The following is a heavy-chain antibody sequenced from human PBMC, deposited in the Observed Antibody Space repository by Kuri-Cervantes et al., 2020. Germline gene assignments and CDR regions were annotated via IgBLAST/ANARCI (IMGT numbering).Heavy chain of an antibody. CDR2: ISYDGKNQ. CDR3: ARAGVTGTRGWFDS. V-gene: IGHV3-30*04. D-gene: IGHD1-7*01. J-gene: IGHJ5*01. Sequence: GESLKISCAASGFTFSSDSLHWVRQAPGKRLEWVAVISYDGKNQYYPDSVKGRFTISRDDSKNAFYLQMNSLRTEDAAMYYCARAGVTGTRGWFDSWGQGTLVTVSS. CDR1: GFTFSSDS.